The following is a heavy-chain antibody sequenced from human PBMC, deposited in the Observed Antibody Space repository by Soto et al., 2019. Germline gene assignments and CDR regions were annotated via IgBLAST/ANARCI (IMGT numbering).Heavy chain of an antibody. V-gene: IGHV3-21*01. Sequence: EVQLVESGGGLVKPGGSLRLSCAASGFTFSSYSMNWVRQAPGKGLEWVSSISSSSTIYYADSVKGRFTISRDNAKNSLYLQMNSLRAEDTAVYYCATHLGGTRRGWFDPWGQGTLVTVSS. CDR2: ISSSSTI. CDR3: ATHLGGTRRGWFDP. D-gene: IGHD1-26*01. CDR1: GFTFSSYS. J-gene: IGHJ5*02.